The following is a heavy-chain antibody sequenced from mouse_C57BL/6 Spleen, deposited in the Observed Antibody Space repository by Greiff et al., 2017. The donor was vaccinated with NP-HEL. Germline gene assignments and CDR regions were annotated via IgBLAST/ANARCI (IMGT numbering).Heavy chain of an antibody. CDR3: ARESTVVANFDY. V-gene: IGHV3-6*01. J-gene: IGHJ2*01. CDR1: GYSITSGYY. CDR2: ISYDGSN. D-gene: IGHD1-1*01. Sequence: EVQLVESGPGLVKPSQSLSLTCSVTGYSITSGYYWNWIRQFPGNKLEWMGYISYDGSNNYNPSLKNRISITRDTSKNQFFLKLNSVTTEDTATYYCARESTVVANFDYWGQGTTLTVSS.